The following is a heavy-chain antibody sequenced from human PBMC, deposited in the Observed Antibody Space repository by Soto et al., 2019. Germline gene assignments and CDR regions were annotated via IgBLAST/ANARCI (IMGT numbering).Heavy chain of an antibody. J-gene: IGHJ6*02. V-gene: IGHV3-23*01. CDR3: ARGGRYTYGYGDYSYGMDV. CDR1: GFSFGDYA. Sequence: EVQVLESGGGLVQPGGSLRLSCAASGFSFGDYAMSWVRQAQGKGLEWVSGISGTGSRTSYADSVRGRFTISRDNVNNTLSLQMDSLRAEDTAVYYCARGGRYTYGYGDYSYGMDVWGQGTTVTVSS. D-gene: IGHD5-18*01. CDR2: ISGTGSRT.